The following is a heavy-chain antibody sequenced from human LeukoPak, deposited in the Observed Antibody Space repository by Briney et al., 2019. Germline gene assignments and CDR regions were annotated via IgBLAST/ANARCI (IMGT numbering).Heavy chain of an antibody. CDR2: IDPNTGGT. CDR3: AREKQFSGYDMDA. V-gene: IGHV1-2*02. J-gene: IGHJ6*01. D-gene: IGHD5-12*01. Sequence: ASVKVSCKASGYTFTDYFIHWVRQAPGQGLEWIGYIDPNTGGTHFAKSFQGGVTMTRDTSLNTVYMEVNSLTSDDTAVYCCAREKQFSGYDMDAWGQGTTVTVSS. CDR1: GYTFTDYF.